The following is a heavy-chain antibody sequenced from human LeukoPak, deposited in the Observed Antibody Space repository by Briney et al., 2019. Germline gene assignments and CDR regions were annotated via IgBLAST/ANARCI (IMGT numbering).Heavy chain of an antibody. V-gene: IGHV1-3*01. CDR2: INAGNGNT. Sequence: ASVKVSCKASGYTFTSYAMHWVRQAPGQSLEWMGWINAGNGNTKYSQKFQGRVTITRDTSATTAYMELSSLRSEDTAVYYCARDRSGYDSRGTFDYWGQGTLVTVSS. D-gene: IGHD5-12*01. CDR3: ARDRSGYDSRGTFDY. J-gene: IGHJ4*02. CDR1: GYTFTSYA.